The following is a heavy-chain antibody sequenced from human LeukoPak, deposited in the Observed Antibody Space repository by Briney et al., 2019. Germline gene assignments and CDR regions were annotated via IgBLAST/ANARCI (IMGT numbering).Heavy chain of an antibody. V-gene: IGHV1-46*01. CDR2: INPSGGST. Sequence: GASVKVSCKASGYTFTSYYMHWVRQAPGQGLEWMGIINPSGGSTSYAQKFQGRVTMTRDTSTSTVSMELSSLRSEDTAVYYCARVAGTTLKFDYWGQGTLVTVSS. J-gene: IGHJ4*02. CDR3: ARVAGTTLKFDY. CDR1: GYTFTSYY. D-gene: IGHD1-7*01.